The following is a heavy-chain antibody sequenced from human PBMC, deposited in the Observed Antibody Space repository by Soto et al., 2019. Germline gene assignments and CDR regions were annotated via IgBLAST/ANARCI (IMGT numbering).Heavy chain of an antibody. CDR2: IYYSGST. Sequence: QVQLQESGPGLVKPSETLSLTCTVSGGSISSYYWSWIRQPPGKGLEWIGYIYYSGSTNYNPSLKSRVTISVDTSKNQFSLKLSSVTAADTAVYYCARWAAADPYNWFDPWGQGTLVTVSS. J-gene: IGHJ5*02. CDR1: GGSISSYY. V-gene: IGHV4-59*08. D-gene: IGHD6-13*01. CDR3: ARWAAADPYNWFDP.